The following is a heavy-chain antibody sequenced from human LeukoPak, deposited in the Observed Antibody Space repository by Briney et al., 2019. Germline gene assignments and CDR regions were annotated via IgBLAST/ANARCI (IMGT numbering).Heavy chain of an antibody. D-gene: IGHD3-22*01. CDR2: MNPNSGNT. Sequence: ASVKVSCKASGGTFSSYAINWVRQATGQGLEWMGWMNPNSGNTGYAQKFQGRVTMTRNTSISTAYMELSSLRSEDTAVYYCARGHRRDSYYYDSSGYPDWGQGTLVTVSS. J-gene: IGHJ4*02. CDR3: ARGHRRDSYYYDSSGYPD. V-gene: IGHV1-8*02. CDR1: GGTFSSYA.